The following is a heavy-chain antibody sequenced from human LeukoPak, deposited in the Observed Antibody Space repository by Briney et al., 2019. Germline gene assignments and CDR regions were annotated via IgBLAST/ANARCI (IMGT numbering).Heavy chain of an antibody. D-gene: IGHD6-19*01. J-gene: IGHJ4*02. CDR3: ARSVAGTLMDY. Sequence: GGSLRLSCAASGFTFSSYSMNWVRQAPGKGLEWVSYISSSSSTIYYADSVKGRFTISRDNAKNSLYLQMNSLRAEDTAVYYCARSVAGTLMDYWGQGTLVTVSS. CDR1: GFTFSSYS. V-gene: IGHV3-48*01. CDR2: ISSSSSTI.